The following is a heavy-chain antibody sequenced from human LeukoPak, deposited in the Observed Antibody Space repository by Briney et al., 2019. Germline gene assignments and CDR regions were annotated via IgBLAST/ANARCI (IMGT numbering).Heavy chain of an antibody. V-gene: IGHV3-11*04. D-gene: IGHD6-13*01. J-gene: IGHJ4*02. CDR2: ISSSGSTI. CDR3: AREKAPGIEDY. Sequence: GGSLRLSCAASGFTFSDYYMSWIRQAPGKGLEWVSYISSSGSTIYHADSVKGRFTISRDNAKNSLYLQMNSLRAEDTAVYYCAREKAPGIEDYWGQGTLVTVSS. CDR1: GFTFSDYY.